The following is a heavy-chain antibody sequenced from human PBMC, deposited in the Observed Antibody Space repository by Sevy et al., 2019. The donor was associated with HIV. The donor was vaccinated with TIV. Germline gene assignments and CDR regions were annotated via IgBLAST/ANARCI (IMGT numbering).Heavy chain of an antibody. CDR2: ISAYNGNT. J-gene: IGHJ6*02. Sequence: ASVKVSCKASGYTVTSYGISWVRQAPGQGLEWMGWISAYNGNTNYAQKLQGRVTMTTDTSTSTAYMELRSLRSDDTAVYYWARDGYCSGGSCYPNYYYGMDVWGQGTTVTVSS. CDR3: ARDGYCSGGSCYPNYYYGMDV. V-gene: IGHV1-18*01. D-gene: IGHD2-15*01. CDR1: GYTVTSYG.